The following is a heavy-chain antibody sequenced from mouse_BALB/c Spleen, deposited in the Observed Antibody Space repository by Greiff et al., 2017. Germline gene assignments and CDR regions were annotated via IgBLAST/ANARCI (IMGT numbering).Heavy chain of an antibody. CDR1: GYTFTSYY. V-gene: IGHV1S81*02. J-gene: IGHJ4*01. CDR2: INPSNGGT. D-gene: IGHD2-4*01. CDR3: TRSRDYVLYAMDY. Sequence: QVQLQQPGAELVKPGASVKLSCKASGYTFTSYYMYWVKQRPGQGLEWIGGINPSNGGTNFNEKFKSKATLTVDKSSSTAYMQLSSLTSEDSAVYYCTRSRDYVLYAMDYWGQGTLVTVSS.